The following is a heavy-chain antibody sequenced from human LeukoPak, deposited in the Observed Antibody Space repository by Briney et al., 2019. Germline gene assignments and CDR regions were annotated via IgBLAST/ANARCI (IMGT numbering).Heavy chain of an antibody. Sequence: SETLSLTCTVSGYSISSGYYWSWIRQPPGKGLEWIGEINHSGSTNYNPSLKSRVTISVDTSKNQFSLKLSSVTAADTAVYYCALQLVPTDDAFDIWGQGTMVTVSS. D-gene: IGHD6-13*01. J-gene: IGHJ3*02. V-gene: IGHV4-38-2*02. CDR2: INHSGST. CDR3: ALQLVPTDDAFDI. CDR1: GYSISSGYY.